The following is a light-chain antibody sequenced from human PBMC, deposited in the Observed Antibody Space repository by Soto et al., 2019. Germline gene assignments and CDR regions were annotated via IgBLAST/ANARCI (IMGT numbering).Light chain of an antibody. CDR3: LQDYSYPRT. CDR2: AAS. J-gene: IGKJ2*01. V-gene: IGKV1-6*01. CDR1: QDIGSD. Sequence: AIQMTQSPSSLSTSIGDRVTITCRASQDIGSDLGWYQQKPGKAPKLLIYAASSLQSGVPSRFSGSGSGTDFTLTISSLQPEDFATYYCLQDYSYPRTFGQGTKLEIK.